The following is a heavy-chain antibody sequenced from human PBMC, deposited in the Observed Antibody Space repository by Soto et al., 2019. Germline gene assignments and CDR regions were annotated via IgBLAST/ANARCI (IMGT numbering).Heavy chain of an antibody. J-gene: IGHJ4*02. V-gene: IGHV3-53*04. CDR1: GFTVSSNY. Sequence: GGSLRISCAASGFTVSSNYMSWVRQAPGKGLEWVSVIYSGGSTYYADSEKGRFTISRHNSKNTLYLQMNSLRAGDTAVYYCARVGSYDYIWGSYRSWDYWGQGTLVTVSS. CDR2: IYSGGST. D-gene: IGHD3-16*02. CDR3: ARVGSYDYIWGSYRSWDY.